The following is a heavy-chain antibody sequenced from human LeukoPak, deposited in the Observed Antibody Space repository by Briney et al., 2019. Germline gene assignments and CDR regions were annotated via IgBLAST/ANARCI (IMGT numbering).Heavy chain of an antibody. CDR1: GGPITGYY. Sequence: SETLSLTCTVFGGPITGYYWSWIRQPPGKGLEWIGYVSYRGSTNYNPSLKSRVTISVDTSKNQFSLKLSSVTAADTAVYYCARPYSSNWYDAFHFWGQGTMVTVPS. D-gene: IGHD6-13*01. V-gene: IGHV4-59*01. CDR2: VSYRGST. J-gene: IGHJ3*01. CDR3: ARPYSSNWYDAFHF.